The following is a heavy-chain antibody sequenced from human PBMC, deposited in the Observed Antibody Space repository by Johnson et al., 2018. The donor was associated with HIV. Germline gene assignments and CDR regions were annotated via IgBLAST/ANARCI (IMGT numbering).Heavy chain of an antibody. V-gene: IGHV3-74*01. CDR3: AKDMGGRIAARPGAFDI. CDR1: GFTLSSYW. J-gene: IGHJ3*02. CDR2: INSDGSSI. Sequence: MLLVESGGGLVQPGWSLRLSCAASGFTLSSYWMHWVRQVPGKGPVWVSRINSDGSSIGYADSVKGRFTISRDNAKNSLYLQMNSLRAEDTALYYCAKDMGGRIAARPGAFDIWGQGTMVTVSS. D-gene: IGHD6-6*01.